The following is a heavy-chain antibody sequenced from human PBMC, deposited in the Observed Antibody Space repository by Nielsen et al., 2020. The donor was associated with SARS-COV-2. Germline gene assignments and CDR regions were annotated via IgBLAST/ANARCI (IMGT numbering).Heavy chain of an antibody. Sequence: GESLKISCAASGFTFNSYDMHWVRQATGKGLEWVSTIRVTGDTNYSGSVRGRFTISRESAKNSLYLQMNSLRAGDTAVYYCARGAYYDFWSGYYRDSDYYGMDVWGQGTTVTVSS. CDR3: ARGAYYDFWSGYYRDSDYYGMDV. CDR2: IRVTGDT. J-gene: IGHJ6*02. CDR1: GFTFNSYD. V-gene: IGHV3-13*04. D-gene: IGHD3-3*01.